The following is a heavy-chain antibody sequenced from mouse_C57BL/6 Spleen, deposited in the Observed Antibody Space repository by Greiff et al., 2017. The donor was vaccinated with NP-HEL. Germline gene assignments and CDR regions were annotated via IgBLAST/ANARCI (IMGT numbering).Heavy chain of an antibody. Sequence: QVQLQQPGAELVKPGASVKLSCKASGYTFTSYWMQWVKQRPGQGLEWIGEIDPSDSYTNYNQKFKGKATLTVDTSSSTAYMQLSSLTSEDSAVYYCARLRLPFAYWGQGTLVTVSA. J-gene: IGHJ3*01. D-gene: IGHD3-2*02. CDR1: GYTFTSYW. V-gene: IGHV1-50*01. CDR2: IDPSDSYT. CDR3: ARLRLPFAY.